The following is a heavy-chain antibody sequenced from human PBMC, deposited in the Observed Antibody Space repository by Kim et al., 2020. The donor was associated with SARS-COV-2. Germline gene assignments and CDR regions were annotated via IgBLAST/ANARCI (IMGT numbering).Heavy chain of an antibody. D-gene: IGHD3-22*01. J-gene: IGHJ4*02. Sequence: SGSTNPTPSLKVRVTISVDTSKNQFSLKLSSVTAADTAVYYCALSGYYSYWGQGTLVTVSS. V-gene: IGHV4-59*01. CDR3: ALSGYYSY. CDR2: SGST.